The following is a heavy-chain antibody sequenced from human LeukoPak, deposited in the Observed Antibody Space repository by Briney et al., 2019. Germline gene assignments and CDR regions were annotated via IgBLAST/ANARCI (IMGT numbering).Heavy chain of an antibody. CDR1: GFTIITNY. CDR2: IYSAGNT. V-gene: IGHV3-66*01. Sequence: PGGSLRLSCAASGFTIITNYMSWVRQAPGQGLEWFSVIYSAGNTYYADSVKGRFTISRDNSKDTLYLQMNSLRAEDAAVYYCARGHIYGHWYFDLWGRGTLVTVSS. D-gene: IGHD5-18*01. J-gene: IGHJ2*01. CDR3: ARGHIYGHWYFDL.